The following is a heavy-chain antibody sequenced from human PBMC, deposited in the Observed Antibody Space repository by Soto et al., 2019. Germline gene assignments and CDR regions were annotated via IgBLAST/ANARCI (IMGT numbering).Heavy chain of an antibody. CDR3: AADRYFANSYYYGMDA. CDR1: GFTFTSSA. J-gene: IGHJ6*02. V-gene: IGHV1-58*02. D-gene: IGHD3-9*01. CDR2: IVVGSGNT. Sequence: SLKVSCKASGFTFTSSAMQWVRQARGQRLEWIGWIVVGSGNTNYAQKFQERVTITRDMSTSTAYMELSSPRSEDTAVYYCAADRYFANSYYYGMDAWGQGTTVTVSS.